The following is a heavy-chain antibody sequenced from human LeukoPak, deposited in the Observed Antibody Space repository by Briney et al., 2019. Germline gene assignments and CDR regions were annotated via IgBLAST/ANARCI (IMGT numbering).Heavy chain of an antibody. CDR1: DFSFSNYG. CDR2: ISGDGSST. D-gene: IGHD2-8*02. V-gene: IGHV3-74*01. CDR3: TKVVGYTNDFDH. J-gene: IGHJ4*02. Sequence: GGSLRLSCAASDFSFSNYGMHWVRQAPGKGLVWVSLISGDGSSTSYADSVKGRFTISRDNAKNTLYLQMNSLRAEDTAVYYCTKVVGYTNDFDHWGQGTLVTVSS.